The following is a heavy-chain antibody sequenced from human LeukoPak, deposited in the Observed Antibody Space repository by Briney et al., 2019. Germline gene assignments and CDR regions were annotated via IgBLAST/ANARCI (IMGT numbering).Heavy chain of an antibody. D-gene: IGHD3-22*01. V-gene: IGHV3-23*01. CDR2: ISGSGGST. CDR1: GFTFSSYA. Sequence: GGSLRLSCAASGFTFSSYAMSWVRQAPGKGLEWVSAISGSGGSTYYAGSVKGRFTISRDNSENTLYLQMNSLRAEDTAVYYCARSNMIVVSLQWFDPWGQGTLVTVSS. CDR3: ARSNMIVVSLQWFDP. J-gene: IGHJ5*02.